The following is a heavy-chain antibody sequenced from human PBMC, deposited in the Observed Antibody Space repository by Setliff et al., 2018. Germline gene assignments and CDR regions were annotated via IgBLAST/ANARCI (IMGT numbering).Heavy chain of an antibody. Sequence: SVKVSCKASGGTFSSYTISWVRRAPGQGLEWMGRIIPTLGIANYAQKFQGRVTITADKSTSTAYMELSSLRSEDTAVYYCARDISLGKAAVWFGELKGWFDPWGQGTLVTVSS. CDR2: IIPTLGIA. CDR3: ARDISLGKAAVWFGELKGWFDP. D-gene: IGHD3-10*01. CDR1: GGTFSSYT. V-gene: IGHV1-69*04. J-gene: IGHJ5*02.